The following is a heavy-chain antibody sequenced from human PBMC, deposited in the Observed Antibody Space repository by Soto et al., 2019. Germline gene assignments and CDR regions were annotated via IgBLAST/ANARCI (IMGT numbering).Heavy chain of an antibody. CDR1: GDSISSGGYS. J-gene: IGHJ4*02. D-gene: IGHD3-22*01. V-gene: IGHV4-30-2*01. CDR2: IYQSGTT. Sequence: QVQLQESGSGLVKPSQTLSLTCDVSGDSISSGGYSWIWIRQPPGKGLEWIGNIYQSGTTDHNPSLKSGVTISVDRSQNQFSLKLSSVTAADTAVYYCARDSRSGYYFDYWGQGTLVTVSS. CDR3: ARDSRSGYYFDY.